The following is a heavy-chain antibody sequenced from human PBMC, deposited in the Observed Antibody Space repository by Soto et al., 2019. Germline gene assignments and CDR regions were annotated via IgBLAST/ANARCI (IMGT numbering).Heavy chain of an antibody. CDR3: ARRNSGYGGALSY. D-gene: IGHD5-12*01. V-gene: IGHV4-34*01. CDR2: INHSGST. Sequence: QVQLQQWGAGLLKPSETLSLTCAVYGGSFSGYYWSWIRQPPGKGLEWIGEINHSGSTNYNPSLKSRVTISVDTSKNQCSLKLSSVTAADTAVYYCARRNSGYGGALSYWGQGTLVTVSS. J-gene: IGHJ4*02. CDR1: GGSFSGYY.